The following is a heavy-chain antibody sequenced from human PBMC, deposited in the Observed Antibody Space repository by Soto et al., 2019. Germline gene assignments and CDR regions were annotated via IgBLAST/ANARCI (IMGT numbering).Heavy chain of an antibody. CDR1: GGSISSYY. CDR2: IYYSGST. Sequence: PSETLSLTCTVSGGSISSYYWSWIRQPPGKGLERIGYIYYSGSTNYNPSLKSRVTISVDTSKNQFSLKLSSVTAADTAVYYCARDHGVYYGSGRGGAFDIWGQGTMVTVSS. J-gene: IGHJ3*02. D-gene: IGHD3-10*01. CDR3: ARDHGVYYGSGRGGAFDI. V-gene: IGHV4-59*01.